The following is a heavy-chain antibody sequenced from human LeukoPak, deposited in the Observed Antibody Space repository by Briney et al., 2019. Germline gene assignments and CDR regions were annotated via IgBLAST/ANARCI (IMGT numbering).Heavy chain of an antibody. CDR1: GFTFSSFT. CDR3: ARGYHYGLDV. Sequence: GGSLRLSCAASGFTFSSFTIHWARQALGKGLVWVSRIKSDGTSTTYADSVKGRFSISRDNAKKTLYLQMNNLRVDDTAVYYCARGYHYGLDVWGQGTTVTVSS. CDR2: IKSDGTST. J-gene: IGHJ6*02. V-gene: IGHV3-74*01.